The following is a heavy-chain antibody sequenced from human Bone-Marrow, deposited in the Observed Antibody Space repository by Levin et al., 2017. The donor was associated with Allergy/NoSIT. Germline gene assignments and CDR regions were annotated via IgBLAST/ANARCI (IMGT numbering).Heavy chain of an antibody. J-gene: IGHJ4*02. CDR3: NREPGPDY. Sequence: GGSLRLSCAASGFTLSNVWMSWVRQAPGKGLEWVGRIKSKTAGGTADYAAPVTGRFIVSRDDSRNMLYLQMNSLTIEDTGVYYGNREPGPDYWGQGTLVTVSS. CDR2: IKSKTAGGTA. V-gene: IGHV3-15*01. CDR1: GFTLSNVW.